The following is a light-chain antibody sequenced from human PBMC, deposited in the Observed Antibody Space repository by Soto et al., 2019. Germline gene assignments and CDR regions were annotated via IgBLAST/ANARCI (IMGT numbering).Light chain of an antibody. J-gene: IGKJ3*01. CDR2: TAS. CDR3: QQINSYPLT. Sequence: DIQLTQSPSFLSASVGDRVTITCRACQGISSYLAWYQQKPGKAPKLLIYTASTLQSGVPSRFSGSGSGTEFTLTISSLQPEDFATYYCQQINSYPLTFGPGTKVDIK. V-gene: IGKV1-9*01. CDR1: QGISSY.